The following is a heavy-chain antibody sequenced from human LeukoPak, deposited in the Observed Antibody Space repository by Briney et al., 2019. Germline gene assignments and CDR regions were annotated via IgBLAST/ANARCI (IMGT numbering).Heavy chain of an antibody. Sequence: GGSQRLSCAASGFNFSDHHMAWIRQAPGKGLEWISYILGSSSYRNSADSVKGRFTISRDNAKNSLYLQMNSLRGEDTAVYYCARDLSASERAMDVWGQGTTDIVSS. CDR1: GFNFSDHH. CDR3: ARDLSASERAMDV. D-gene: IGHD3-3*01. CDR2: ILGSSSYR. J-gene: IGHJ6*02. V-gene: IGHV3-11*05.